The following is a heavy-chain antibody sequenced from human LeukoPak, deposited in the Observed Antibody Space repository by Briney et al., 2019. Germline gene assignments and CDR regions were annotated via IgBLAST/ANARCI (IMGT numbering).Heavy chain of an antibody. J-gene: IGHJ3*02. D-gene: IGHD6-13*01. CDR2: MKQDGSEK. V-gene: IGHV3-7*01. CDR3: AREGAAAVRHAFDI. CDR1: GFTFSNYW. Sequence: GGSLRLSCAASGFTFSNYWMSWVRQAPGKGLEWVANMKQDGSEKYYVDSVKGRFTISRDNAKNSLYLQMNSLRAEDTAVYYCAREGAAAVRHAFDIWGQGTMVTVSS.